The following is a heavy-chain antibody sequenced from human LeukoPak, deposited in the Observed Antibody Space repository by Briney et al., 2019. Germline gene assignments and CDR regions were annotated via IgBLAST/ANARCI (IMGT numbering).Heavy chain of an antibody. CDR1: GGSFSGYY. CDR3: ARDKTSSSWYRLLDAFDI. J-gene: IGHJ3*02. D-gene: IGHD6-13*01. Sequence: SETLSLTCAVYGGSFSGYYWSWIRQPPGKGLEWIGEINHSGSTNYNPSLKSRVTISVDTSKNQFSLKLSSVTAADTAVYYCARDKTSSSWYRLLDAFDIWGQGTMVTVSS. CDR2: INHSGST. V-gene: IGHV4-34*01.